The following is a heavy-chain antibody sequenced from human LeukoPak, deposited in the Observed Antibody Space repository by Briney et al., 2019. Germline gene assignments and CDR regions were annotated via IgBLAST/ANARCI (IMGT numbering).Heavy chain of an antibody. D-gene: IGHD6-19*01. CDR2: IDPSDSYT. CDR1: GYSFTNYW. CDR3: ARPRGRTGGYSSGWYSAFDI. J-gene: IGHJ3*02. V-gene: IGHV5-10-1*01. Sequence: GESLKISCKGSGYSFTNYWITWVRQMPGNGLEWMGRIDPSDSYTNYRPSFQGHVTISADKSISTAYLQWSSLKASDTAMYYCARPRGRTGGYSSGWYSAFDIWGQGTMVTVSS.